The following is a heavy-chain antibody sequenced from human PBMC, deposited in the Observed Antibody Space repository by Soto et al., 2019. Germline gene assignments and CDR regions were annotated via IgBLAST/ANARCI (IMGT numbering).Heavy chain of an antibody. J-gene: IGHJ1*01. CDR2: ISWNSGSI. V-gene: IGHV3-9*01. D-gene: IGHD6-19*01. CDR3: AKDIVGPSGWYGCFQH. Sequence: EVQLVESGGGLVQPGRSLRLSCAASGFTFDDYAMHWVRQAPGKGLEWVSGISWNSGSIGYADSVKGRFTISRDNAKNSLYLQMNSLRAEDTALYYCAKDIVGPSGWYGCFQHWGQGTLVTVSS. CDR1: GFTFDDYA.